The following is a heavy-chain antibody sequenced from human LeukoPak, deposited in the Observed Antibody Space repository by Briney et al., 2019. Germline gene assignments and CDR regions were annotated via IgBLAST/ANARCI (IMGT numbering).Heavy chain of an antibody. Sequence: GESLKISCKGSGYTFTSYWIGWVRQMPGKGLEWMGIIHPGDSDTRYSPSFEGQVIISADKSFSTAYLQWSSLKASDTAMYYCARHLNDNGDQGSGDYWGQGTLVTVSS. CDR2: IHPGDSDT. D-gene: IGHD4-17*01. CDR3: ARHLNDNGDQGSGDY. CDR1: GYTFTSYW. V-gene: IGHV5-51*01. J-gene: IGHJ4*02.